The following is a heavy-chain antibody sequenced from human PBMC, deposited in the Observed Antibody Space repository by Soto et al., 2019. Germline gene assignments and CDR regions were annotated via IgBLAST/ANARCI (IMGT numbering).Heavy chain of an antibody. Sequence: QVQLVQSGAEVKKPGASVKVSCTASGYTFTSYAIHWVRQAPGQRLEWMGWVNAGNGNTKYSQKLQGRVTITRDTSASTAYMALDSLRSEDTAVYYCARDVGYNWNLIDYWGQGALVTVSS. CDR2: VNAGNGNT. D-gene: IGHD1-20*01. V-gene: IGHV1-3*01. CDR3: ARDVGYNWNLIDY. J-gene: IGHJ4*02. CDR1: GYTFTSYA.